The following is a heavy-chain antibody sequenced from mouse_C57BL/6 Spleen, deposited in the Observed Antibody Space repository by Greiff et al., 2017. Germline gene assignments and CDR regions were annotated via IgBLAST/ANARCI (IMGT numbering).Heavy chain of an antibody. Sequence: VKLMESGAELVRPGASVTLSCKASGYTFTDYEMHWVKQTPVHGLEWIGAIDPETGGTAYNQKFKGKAILTADKSSSTAYMELRSLTSEDSAVYYCTRWDEYDGNAMDYWGQGTSVTVSS. D-gene: IGHD2-4*01. CDR3: TRWDEYDGNAMDY. CDR1: GYTFTDYE. J-gene: IGHJ4*01. CDR2: IDPETGGT. V-gene: IGHV1-15*01.